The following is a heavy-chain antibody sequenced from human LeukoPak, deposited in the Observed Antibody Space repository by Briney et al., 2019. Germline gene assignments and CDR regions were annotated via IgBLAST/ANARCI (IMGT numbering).Heavy chain of an antibody. V-gene: IGHV4-39*07. CDR2: INHSGST. J-gene: IGHJ5*02. CDR1: GDSISSSGYY. CDR3: ARARPAYYYGPNWFDP. D-gene: IGHD3-10*01. Sequence: SETLSLTCTVSGDSISSSGYYWDWIRQPPGKGLEWIGEINHSGSTNYNPSLKSRVTISVDTSKNQFSLKLSSVTAADTAVYYCARARPAYYYGPNWFDPWGQGTLVTVSS.